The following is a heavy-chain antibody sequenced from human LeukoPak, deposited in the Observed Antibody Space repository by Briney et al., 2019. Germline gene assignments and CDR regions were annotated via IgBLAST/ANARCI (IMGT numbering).Heavy chain of an antibody. CDR3: ASLYGDYPDY. CDR2: IYYSGST. J-gene: IGHJ4*02. D-gene: IGHD4-17*01. CDR1: GGSITSSGYY. Sequence: SQTLSLTCTVSGGSITSSGYYWSWSRQHPGKGLEWIGYIYYSGSTYYNPSLKSRVTISVDTSKNQFSLKLSSVTAADTAVYYCASLYGDYPDYWGQGTLVTVSS. V-gene: IGHV4-31*03.